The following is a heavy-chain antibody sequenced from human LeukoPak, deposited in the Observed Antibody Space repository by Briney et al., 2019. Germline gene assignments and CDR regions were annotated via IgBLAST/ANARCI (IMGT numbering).Heavy chain of an antibody. D-gene: IGHD6-13*01. Sequence: GGSLRLSCAASGFTFSSYWMHWVRQAPGKGLVWVSRINSDGSSTSYADSVKGRFTISRDNAKNTLYLQMNGLRAEDTAVYYCARVSAAASLDYWGQGTLVTVSS. J-gene: IGHJ4*02. CDR3: ARVSAAASLDY. CDR2: INSDGSST. CDR1: GFTFSSYW. V-gene: IGHV3-74*01.